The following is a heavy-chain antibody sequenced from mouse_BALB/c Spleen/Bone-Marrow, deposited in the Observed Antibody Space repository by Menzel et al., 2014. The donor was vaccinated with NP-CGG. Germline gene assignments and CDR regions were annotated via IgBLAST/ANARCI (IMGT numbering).Heavy chain of an antibody. CDR2: SLPGSESN. CDR1: GYTFSSYW. CDR3: ARDSSGYLAWFAY. J-gene: IGHJ3*01. V-gene: IGHV1-9*01. Sequence: HLHQSGAELIKPGLSAKISCKATGYTFSSYWLEWEKQRAGHGLEWIGESLPGSESNNYNENFKGKSTFTADTSSNTVCMQLNSLTSEESIVYYCARDSSGYLAWFAYWGQGTLVTVSA. D-gene: IGHD3-2*01.